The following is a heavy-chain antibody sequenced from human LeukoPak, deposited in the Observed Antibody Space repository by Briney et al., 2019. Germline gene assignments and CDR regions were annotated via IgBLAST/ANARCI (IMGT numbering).Heavy chain of an antibody. CDR3: AKDGRLSPLCYFDY. J-gene: IGHJ4*02. V-gene: IGHV3-30*02. D-gene: IGHD2-21*01. CDR2: IRYDGSNK. CDR1: GCTFSSYG. Sequence: GGALTLSCAASGCTFSSYGMHWVRQAPAKGLEGVAFIRYDGSNKYYADPVKGRFTISRDNSKNTLYLQMNSLSAGDTAVYYCAKDGRLSPLCYFDYWGQGTLVTVSS.